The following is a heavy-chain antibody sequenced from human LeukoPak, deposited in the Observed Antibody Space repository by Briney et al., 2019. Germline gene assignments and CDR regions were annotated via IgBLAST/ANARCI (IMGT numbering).Heavy chain of an antibody. V-gene: IGHV3-30*18. CDR1: GFTFSSYA. CDR2: ISYDGSNK. Sequence: GGSLRLSCAASGFTFSSYAMSWVRQAPGKGLEWVAVISYDGSNKYYADSVKGRFTISRDNSKNTLYLQMNSLRAEDTAVYYCAEDLAVSRGYSYGYSGYWGQGTLVTVSS. J-gene: IGHJ4*02. D-gene: IGHD5-18*01. CDR3: AEDLAVSRGYSYGYSGY.